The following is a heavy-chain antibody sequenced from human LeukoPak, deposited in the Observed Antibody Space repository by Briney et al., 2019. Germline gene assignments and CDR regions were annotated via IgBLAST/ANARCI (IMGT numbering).Heavy chain of an antibody. CDR2: ISSSSSYI. D-gene: IGHD6-13*01. Sequence: PGGSLRLSCAASGFTFSSYAMSWVRQAPGKGLEWVSSISSSSSYIYYADSVKGRLTISRDNAKNSLYLQMNSLRAEDTAVYYCARDSSSWYYFDYWGQGTLVTVSS. CDR1: GFTFSSYA. CDR3: ARDSSSWYYFDY. V-gene: IGHV3-21*01. J-gene: IGHJ4*02.